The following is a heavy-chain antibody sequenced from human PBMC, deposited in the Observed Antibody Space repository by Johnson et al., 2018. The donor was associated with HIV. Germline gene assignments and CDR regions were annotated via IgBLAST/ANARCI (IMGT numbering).Heavy chain of an antibody. CDR1: GFTFSSYA. J-gene: IGHJ3*02. D-gene: IGHD5-18*01. CDR3: AKEQPARAFDI. Sequence: QVQLVESGGGVVQPGRSLRLSCAASGFTFSSYARHWVRQAPGKGLEWGAVISYDGSNKYYADAVKGRFTISRDNSKNTLYLPMNSLRAEDTAVYYCAKEQPARAFDIWGQGTMVTVSS. V-gene: IGHV3-30-3*02. CDR2: ISYDGSNK.